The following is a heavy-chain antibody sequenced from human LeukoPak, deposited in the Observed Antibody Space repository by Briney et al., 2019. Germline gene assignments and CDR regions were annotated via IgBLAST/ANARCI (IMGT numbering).Heavy chain of an antibody. V-gene: IGHV3-30-3*01. Sequence: GRSLRLSCAASGFTFSSYAMHWVRQAPGKGLEWVAVISYDGSNKYYADSVKGRFTISRDNSKNTLYLQMNSLRAEDTAVYYCARDHCGSTSCYGEEYFQHWGQGTLVTVSS. CDR1: GFTFSSYA. D-gene: IGHD2-2*01. CDR2: ISYDGSNK. J-gene: IGHJ1*01. CDR3: ARDHCGSTSCYGEEYFQH.